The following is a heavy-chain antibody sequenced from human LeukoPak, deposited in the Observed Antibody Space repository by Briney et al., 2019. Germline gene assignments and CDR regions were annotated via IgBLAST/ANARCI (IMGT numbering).Heavy chain of an antibody. J-gene: IGHJ4*02. CDR3: ARGWYSSGWSSPCTLDY. Sequence: GASVKVSCKASGYTLTSYYMHWVRQAPGQGLDWVGVIKPSDGSTMYAQRFQGRVTMTRDTSTSTVYMELSSLRSEDTAVFYCARGWYSSGWSSPCTLDYWGQGTLVTVSS. CDR2: IKPSDGST. D-gene: IGHD6-19*01. V-gene: IGHV1-46*01. CDR1: GYTLTSYY.